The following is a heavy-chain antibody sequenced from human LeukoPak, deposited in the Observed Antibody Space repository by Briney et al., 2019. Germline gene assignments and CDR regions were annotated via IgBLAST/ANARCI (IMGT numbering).Heavy chain of an antibody. CDR1: GFTFSSYR. CDR3: TSWGDTTAEYFQR. J-gene: IGHJ1*01. V-gene: IGHV3-7*01. CDR2: INPDGRDT. Sequence: GGSLRLSCAASGFTFSSYRMNWVRQAPGKGLEWVAHINPDGRDTYYVDSVKGRFTISRDNAENSMYLQMNSLRVEDTAVYYCTSWGDTTAEYFQRWGQGTLVTVSS. D-gene: IGHD2-21*02.